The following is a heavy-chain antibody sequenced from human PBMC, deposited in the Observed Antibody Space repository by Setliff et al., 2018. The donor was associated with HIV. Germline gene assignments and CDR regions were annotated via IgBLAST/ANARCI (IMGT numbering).Heavy chain of an antibody. CDR3: ARGSNPTGNYDFYFLDV. CDR1: GGSITGYF. J-gene: IGHJ6*03. D-gene: IGHD1-1*01. V-gene: IGHV4-59*01. Sequence: PSETLSLTCTISGGSITGYFWSWIRQPPGKGLEWIGYIYDSGITDHNPSLEGRLTMSVDTSKNRVSLRLKSVTTADTAVYYCARGSNPTGNYDFYFLDVWGKGTTVTVSS. CDR2: IYDSGIT.